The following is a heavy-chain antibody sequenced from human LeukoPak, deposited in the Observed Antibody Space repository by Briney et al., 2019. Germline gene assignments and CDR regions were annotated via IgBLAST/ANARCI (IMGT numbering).Heavy chain of an antibody. V-gene: IGHV4-38-2*02. Sequence: SETLSLTCTVSGYSISSGYYWGWIRQPPGKGLEWIGSIYHSGSTYYNPSLKSRVTISVDTSKNQFSLKLSSVTAADTAVYYCARAYSSGWRRPYYYYYMDVWGKGTTVTVSS. CDR2: IYHSGST. CDR1: GYSISSGYY. D-gene: IGHD6-19*01. J-gene: IGHJ6*03. CDR3: ARAYSSGWRRPYYYYYMDV.